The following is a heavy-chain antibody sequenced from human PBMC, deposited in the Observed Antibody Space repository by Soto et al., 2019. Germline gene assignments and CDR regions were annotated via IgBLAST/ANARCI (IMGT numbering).Heavy chain of an antibody. Sequence: EVQLVESGGGLVQPGGSLRLSCTASGFTFSSYWMSWVRQAPGKGLGWVANIKEDGSGKYYVDSVKGRSSISRDNARNSLYWQMNSRRVEDRAVYYCVRGGRLGGYWGQGALVTVSS. D-gene: IGHD3-16*01. CDR3: VRGGRLGGY. V-gene: IGHV3-7*03. J-gene: IGHJ4*02. CDR1: GFTFSSYW. CDR2: IKEDGSGK.